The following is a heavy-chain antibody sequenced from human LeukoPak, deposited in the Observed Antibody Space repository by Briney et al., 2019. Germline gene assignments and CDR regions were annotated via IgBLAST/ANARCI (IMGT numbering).Heavy chain of an antibody. CDR3: ARPGVQYQLRRYPNYFDY. Sequence: GVSLRLSCTASVFTFSSYRMNWVRQAPGKGLEWVANIKQDGSEKYYVESVKGRFTISRDNAKNSLYLQMNSLRAEDTAVYYCARPGVQYQLRRYPNYFDYWGQGTLVTVSS. D-gene: IGHD2-2*01. J-gene: IGHJ4*02. V-gene: IGHV3-7*01. CDR1: VFTFSSYR. CDR2: IKQDGSEK.